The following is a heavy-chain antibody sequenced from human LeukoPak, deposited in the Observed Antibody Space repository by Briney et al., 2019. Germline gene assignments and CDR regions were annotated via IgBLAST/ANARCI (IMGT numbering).Heavy chain of an antibody. CDR1: GYTFTGYY. Sequence: ASVKVSCKASGYTFTGYYMHWVRQAPGEGLEWMGWINPSSGGTKYAQKFQGRVTMTRDTSINTAYMEVRRLTSDDTAVHYCARERGTLAVAGDAVDIWGQGTMVTVSS. D-gene: IGHD6-19*01. V-gene: IGHV1-2*02. CDR3: ARERGTLAVAGDAVDI. CDR2: INPSSGGT. J-gene: IGHJ3*02.